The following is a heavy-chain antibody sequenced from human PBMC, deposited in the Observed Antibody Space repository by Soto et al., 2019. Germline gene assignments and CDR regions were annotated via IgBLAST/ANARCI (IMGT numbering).Heavy chain of an antibody. CDR3: AKDLSDYDFWSGYYKERYYYYYGMDV. V-gene: IGHV3-30*18. Sequence: LRLSCAASGFTFSSYGMHWVRQAPGKGLEWVAVISYDGSNKYYADSVKGRFTISRDNSKNTLYLQMNSLRAEDTAVYYCAKDLSDYDFWSGYYKERYYYYYGMDVWGQGTTVTVSS. CDR2: ISYDGSNK. D-gene: IGHD3-3*01. J-gene: IGHJ6*02. CDR1: GFTFSSYG.